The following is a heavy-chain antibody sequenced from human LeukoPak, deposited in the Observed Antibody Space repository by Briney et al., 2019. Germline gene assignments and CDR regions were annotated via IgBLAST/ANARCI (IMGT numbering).Heavy chain of an antibody. Sequence: PGGSLRLSCATSGFTFSSYGMSWVRQAPVKGLEWISTISGGGHRTYYADSVKGRFTISRDNSKNTVYLQMNSLRAEDTAVYYCAKDPPYYYDSSGYGGGAFDIWGQGTMVTVSS. D-gene: IGHD3-22*01. CDR2: ISGGGHRT. CDR1: GFTFSSYG. CDR3: AKDPPYYYDSSGYGGGAFDI. J-gene: IGHJ3*02. V-gene: IGHV3-23*01.